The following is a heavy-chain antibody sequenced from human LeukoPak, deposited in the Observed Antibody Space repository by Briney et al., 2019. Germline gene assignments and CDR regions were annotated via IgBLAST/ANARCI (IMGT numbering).Heavy chain of an antibody. CDR1: GASISSSSYY. CDR2: IYYSGST. V-gene: IGHV4-39*01. CDR3: ARQSTTVGNYYYYYGMDV. J-gene: IGHJ6*02. Sequence: SETLSLTCTVSGASISSSSYYWGWIRQPPGKGLEWIGRIYYSGSTYYNPSLKVRVTISVDTSKNQFSLKLSSVTAADTAVYYCARQSTTVGNYYYYYGMDVWGQGTTVTVSS. D-gene: IGHD4-4*01.